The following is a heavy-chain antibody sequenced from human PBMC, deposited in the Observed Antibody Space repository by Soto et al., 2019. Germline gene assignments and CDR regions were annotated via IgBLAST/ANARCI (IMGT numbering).Heavy chain of an antibody. J-gene: IGHJ3*02. V-gene: IGHV1-69*12. CDR2: IIPVFGAE. CDR1: GATLDTFINYG. Sequence: QVQLVQSGAEVKKPGSSVRVSCKASGATLDTFINYGITWVRQAPGQGLEWMGGIIPVFGAENHAQKFQGRGTISAAESTRTVNMELSSRKSEDTAVYYCARGAATKILVHIYDALEIWGQGTMVTVSS. D-gene: IGHD5-12*01. CDR3: ARGAATKILVHIYDALEI.